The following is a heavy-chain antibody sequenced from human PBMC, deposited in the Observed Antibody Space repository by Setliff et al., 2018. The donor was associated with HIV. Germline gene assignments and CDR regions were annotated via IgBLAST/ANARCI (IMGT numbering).Heavy chain of an antibody. J-gene: IGHJ4*02. CDR1: GFTFSSYA. CDR2: ISPSGGST. V-gene: IGHV3-23*01. D-gene: IGHD1-1*01. CDR3: ASARIPTGGTSTSFDY. Sequence: QPGGSLRLSCAASGFTFSSYAMSWVRQAPGKGLEWVSAISPSGGSTYYADSVRGRFTVSRDNSKNSLYLQMNSLRPDDTALYYCASARIPTGGTSTSFDYCGQGTLVTVSS.